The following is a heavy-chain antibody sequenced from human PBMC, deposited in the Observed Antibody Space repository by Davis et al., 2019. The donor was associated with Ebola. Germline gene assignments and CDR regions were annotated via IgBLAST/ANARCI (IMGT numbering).Heavy chain of an antibody. Sequence: AASVKVSCKASGYTFTTYGLNWVRQAPGQGLEWMGWISAYNGNTNYAQKLQGRVTMTTDTSTSTAYMELRSLRSDDTAVYYCARGITMVRGRDWFDPWGQGTLVTVSS. D-gene: IGHD3-10*01. V-gene: IGHV1-18*01. CDR2: ISAYNGNT. CDR1: GYTFTTYG. J-gene: IGHJ5*02. CDR3: ARGITMVRGRDWFDP.